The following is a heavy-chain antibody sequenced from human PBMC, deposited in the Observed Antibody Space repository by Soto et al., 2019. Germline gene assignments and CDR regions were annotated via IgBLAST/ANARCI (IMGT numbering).Heavy chain of an antibody. D-gene: IGHD1-1*01. V-gene: IGHV1-3*01. Sequence: QVQLVQSGAEVKKPGASVKVSCKASGYTFTAYGLHWVRQAPGQRLEWMGWINAGNDDTKYSQKFQGRFTITRDTSATTAYMELSSLRSEDTASYYCAGGGRMGTLLSYYYGMDVWGQGTTVTVSS. CDR3: AGGGRMGTLLSYYYGMDV. J-gene: IGHJ6*02. CDR2: INAGNDDT. CDR1: GYTFTAYG.